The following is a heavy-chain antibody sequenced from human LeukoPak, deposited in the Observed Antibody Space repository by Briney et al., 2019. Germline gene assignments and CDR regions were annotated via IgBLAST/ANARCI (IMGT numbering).Heavy chain of an antibody. CDR1: GFTFDDYA. CDR2: ISWNSCSI. Sequence: GRSLRLSCAASGFTFDDYAMHWVRQAPGKGLEWVSGISWNSCSIGYADSVKGRFTISRDNAKNSLYLQMNSLRAEDTALYYCAKVGSGWSYGMDVWGQGTTVTVSS. V-gene: IGHV3-9*01. J-gene: IGHJ6*02. D-gene: IGHD6-19*01. CDR3: AKVGSGWSYGMDV.